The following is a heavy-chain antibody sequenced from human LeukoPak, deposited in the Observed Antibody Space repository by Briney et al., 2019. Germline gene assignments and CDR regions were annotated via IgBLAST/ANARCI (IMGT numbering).Heavy chain of an antibody. CDR2: ISSTSRSSYI. CDR3: ARGYIDNLGYSPRSSFDS. Sequence: GGSLRLSCAASEFSVGSNYMTWVRQAPGKGLERVSSISSTSRSSYIFYAESVKGRFTISRDNTKNSLFLQMNSLVAEDTAVYYCARGYIDNLGYSPRSSFDSWGQGSLVTVSS. V-gene: IGHV3-21*01. J-gene: IGHJ4*02. D-gene: IGHD3-22*01. CDR1: EFSVGSNY.